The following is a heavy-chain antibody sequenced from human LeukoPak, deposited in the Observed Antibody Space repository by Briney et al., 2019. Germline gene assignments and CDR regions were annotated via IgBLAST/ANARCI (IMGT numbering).Heavy chain of an antibody. V-gene: IGHV4-31*03. Sequence: SETLSPTCTVSGGSISSGGYYWSWIRQHPGKGLEWIGYIYYSGSTYYNPSLKSRVTISVDTSKNQFSLKLSSVTAADTAVYYCASLYCSSTSCSFDYWGQGTLVTVSS. CDR2: IYYSGST. CDR1: GGSISSGGYY. D-gene: IGHD2-2*01. CDR3: ASLYCSSTSCSFDY. J-gene: IGHJ4*02.